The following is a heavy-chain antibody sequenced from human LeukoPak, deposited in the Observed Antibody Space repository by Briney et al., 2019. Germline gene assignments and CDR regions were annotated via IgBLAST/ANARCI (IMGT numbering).Heavy chain of an antibody. J-gene: IGHJ6*02. D-gene: IGHD3-22*01. CDR1: GYTLTELS. CDR2: FDPEDGET. V-gene: IGHV1-24*01. CDR3: ATGYYDSSGSYYYYYGMDV. Sequence: GASVKVSCKVSGYTLTELSMHWVRQAPGKGLEWMGGFDPEDGETIYAQKFQGRVTMTEDTSTDTAYMELSSLRSEDTAVYYCATGYYDSSGSYYYYYGMDVWGQGTTVTVSS.